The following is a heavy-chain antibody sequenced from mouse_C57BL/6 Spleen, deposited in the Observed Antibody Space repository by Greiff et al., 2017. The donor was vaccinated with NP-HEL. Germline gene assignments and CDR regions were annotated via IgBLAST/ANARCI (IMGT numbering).Heavy chain of an antibody. Sequence: VQLQQSGPELVKPGASVKISCKASGYTFTDYYMNWVKQSHGKSLEWIGDINPNNGGTSYNQKFKGKATLTVDKSSSTAYMELRSLTSEDSAVYYCARASGENETAQATFAMDYWGQGTSVTVSS. CDR3: ARASGENETAQATFAMDY. CDR2: INPNNGGT. CDR1: GYTFTDYY. D-gene: IGHD3-2*02. V-gene: IGHV1-26*01. J-gene: IGHJ4*01.